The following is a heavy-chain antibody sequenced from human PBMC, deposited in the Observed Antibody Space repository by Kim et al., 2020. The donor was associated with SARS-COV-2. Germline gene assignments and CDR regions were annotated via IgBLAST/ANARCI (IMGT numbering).Heavy chain of an antibody. CDR2: ISGSGSIT. D-gene: IGHD4-17*01. CDR3: AKALYGGHDY. Sequence: GGSLRLSCAVSGFTFSTYAMNWVRQAPGKGLEYVSGISGSGSITSYADSVKGRFTIYRDNSKNTLHLQMNSLRVDDTAVYYCAKALYGGHDYWGQGTLVT. CDR1: GFTFSTYA. V-gene: IGHV3-23*01. J-gene: IGHJ4*02.